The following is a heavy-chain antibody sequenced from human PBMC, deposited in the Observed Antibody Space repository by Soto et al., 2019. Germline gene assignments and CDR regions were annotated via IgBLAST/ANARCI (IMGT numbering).Heavy chain of an antibody. D-gene: IGHD1-26*01. J-gene: IGHJ4*02. CDR2: INQDGSQK. Sequence: GESLKISCAASGFTFSSYWMSWVRQAPGKGPEWVTNINQDGSQKYYVDSVKGRFTISRDNAKNSLYLQMNSLRAEDTAVYYCARDVGLRVGYWGQGALVTVSS. CDR3: ARDVGLRVGY. CDR1: GFTFSSYW. V-gene: IGHV3-7*01.